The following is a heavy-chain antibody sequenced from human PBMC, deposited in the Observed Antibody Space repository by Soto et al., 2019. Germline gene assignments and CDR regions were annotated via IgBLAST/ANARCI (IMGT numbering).Heavy chain of an antibody. J-gene: IGHJ6*03. CDR1: GFTFSSYG. CDR3: AKDPAGTAMYYYYMDV. D-gene: IGHD5-18*01. CDR2: ISYDGSNK. V-gene: IGHV3-30*18. Sequence: GGSLRLSCAASGFTFSSYGMHWVRQAPGKGLEWVAVISYDGSNKYYADSVKGRFTISRDNSKNTLYLQMNSLRAEDTAVYYCAKDPAGTAMYYYYMDVWGKGTTVTVS.